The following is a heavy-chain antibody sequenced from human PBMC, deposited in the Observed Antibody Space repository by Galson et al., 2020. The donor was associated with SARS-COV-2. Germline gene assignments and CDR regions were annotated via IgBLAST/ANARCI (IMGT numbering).Heavy chain of an antibody. CDR1: GGSIRSYY. D-gene: IGHD3-22*01. CDR3: AREEYYYETTGAPSIAFDF. Sequence: SETLSLTCTVSGGSIRSYYWSWIRQPPGKGLEWMGYIYYTGTTKYNPYLESRLTISVDTSKDQFSLELKSVTAADTAVYYCAREEYYYETTGAPSIAFDFWGQGTMVTFSS. CDR2: IYYTGTT. J-gene: IGHJ3*01. V-gene: IGHV4-59*01.